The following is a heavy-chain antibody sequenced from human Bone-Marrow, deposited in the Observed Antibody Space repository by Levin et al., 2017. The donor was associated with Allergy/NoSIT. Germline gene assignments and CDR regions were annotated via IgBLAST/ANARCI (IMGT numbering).Heavy chain of an antibody. Sequence: GESLKISCAASGFTFSNYGMHWVRQAPGKGLEWVAVISYDGTNEYYADSVKGRFAISRDNSKNTLYLQMNSLRAEDTAVYYCAKSLGYCSTTSCPTGSWGQGTLVTVSS. D-gene: IGHD2-2*01. CDR2: ISYDGTNE. CDR1: GFTFSNYG. CDR3: AKSLGYCSTTSCPTGS. V-gene: IGHV3-30*18. J-gene: IGHJ5*02.